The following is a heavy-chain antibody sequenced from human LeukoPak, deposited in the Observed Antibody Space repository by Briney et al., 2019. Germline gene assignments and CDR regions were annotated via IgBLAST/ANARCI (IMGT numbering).Heavy chain of an antibody. V-gene: IGHV3-53*01. Sequence: GGSLRLSCEASGFTVSSNYMSWVRQAPGKGLEWVSVIYSGGSTYYADSVKGRFTISRDNSKNTLYLQMNSLRAEDTAVYYCARDQEYYYDSSGYYSGYYYYYGMDVWGQGTTVTVSS. CDR3: ARDQEYYYDSSGYYSGYYYYYGMDV. CDR2: IYSGGST. D-gene: IGHD3-22*01. CDR1: GFTVSSNY. J-gene: IGHJ6*02.